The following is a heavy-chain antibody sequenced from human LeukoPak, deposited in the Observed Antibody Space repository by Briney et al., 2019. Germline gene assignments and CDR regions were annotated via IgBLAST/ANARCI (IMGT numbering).Heavy chain of an antibody. V-gene: IGHV3-48*01. J-gene: IGHJ4*02. Sequence: GGSLRLSCAASGFTFSTFGMNRVRQAPGKGLEWVTYISSSSSTIYYADSVKGRFTISRDNAKNSLYLQMNSLRAEDTAVYYCVPNPGWGQGTLVTVSS. CDR1: GFTFSTFG. CDR3: VPNPG. D-gene: IGHD1-14*01. CDR2: ISSSSSTI.